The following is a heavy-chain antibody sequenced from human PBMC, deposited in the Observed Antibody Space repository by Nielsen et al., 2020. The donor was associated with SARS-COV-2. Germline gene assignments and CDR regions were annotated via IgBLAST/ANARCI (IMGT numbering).Heavy chain of an antibody. CDR2: ISGRGTST. V-gene: IGHV3-23*01. CDR3: ARKTYKGFDI. Sequence: GESLKISCAASGFTFSHHYINWIRQAPGKGLEWVSSISGRGTSTYYADSVRGRFTVSRDNSNSTLFLQMNSLGADDTALYYCARKTYKGFDIWGQGTMVTVSS. J-gene: IGHJ3*02. D-gene: IGHD5-24*01. CDR1: GFTFSHHY.